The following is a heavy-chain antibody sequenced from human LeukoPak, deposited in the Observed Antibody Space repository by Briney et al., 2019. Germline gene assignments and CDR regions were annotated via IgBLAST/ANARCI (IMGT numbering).Heavy chain of an antibody. J-gene: IGHJ4*02. V-gene: IGHV3-23*01. D-gene: IGHD4-17*01. CDR1: GFTFSSYA. CDR2: ISGSGGST. CDR3: ARVGRVTTPRYSDY. Sequence: PGGSLRLSCAASGFTFSSYAMSWVRQAPGKGLEWVSAISGSGGSTYYADSVKGRFTISRDNAKNSVYLQMNSLRAEDTAVYYCARVGRVTTPRYSDYWGQGTLVTVSS.